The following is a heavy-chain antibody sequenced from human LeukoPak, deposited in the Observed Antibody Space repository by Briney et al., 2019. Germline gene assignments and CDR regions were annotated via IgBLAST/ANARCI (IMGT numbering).Heavy chain of an antibody. CDR1: GGSISTYS. V-gene: IGHV4-4*07. Sequence: SETLSLTCTVSGGSISTYSWNWIRQPAGKGLEWIGRIFASGSINYSPSLKSRLTMSVDTSGNQFSLILSSLTAADTAVYYCVRAGGHTYFDLWGRGTLLTVSS. J-gene: IGHJ2*01. D-gene: IGHD2-2*02. CDR3: VRAGGHTYFDL. CDR2: IFASGSI.